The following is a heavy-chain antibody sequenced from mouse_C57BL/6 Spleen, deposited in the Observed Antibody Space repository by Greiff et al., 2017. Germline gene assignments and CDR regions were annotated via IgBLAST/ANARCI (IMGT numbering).Heavy chain of an antibody. Sequence: EVKLVESGAGLVKPGGSLKLSCAASGFTFSSYAMSWVRQTPEKRLEWVAYISSGGDYINYADTVKGRFTISRDKARNTLYLQMSSLKAEDTAMYYCTREDYGSSFDDWGKGTTLTVSS. CDR3: TREDYGSSFDD. D-gene: IGHD1-1*01. CDR1: GFTFSSYA. V-gene: IGHV5-9-1*02. J-gene: IGHJ2*01. CDR2: ISSGGDYI.